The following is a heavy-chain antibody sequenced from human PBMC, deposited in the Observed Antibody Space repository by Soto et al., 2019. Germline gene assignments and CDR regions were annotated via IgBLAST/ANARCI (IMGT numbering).Heavy chain of an antibody. D-gene: IGHD6-13*01. Sequence: QVQLQESGPGLVKPSETLSLTCTVSGGSISSYYWSWIRQPPGKGLEWIGYIYYSGSTNYNPSLKSRFTISVDTSKHQSSLKLISVTAADTAVYYCATMYSSSWTDAFDIWGQGTMVTVSS. J-gene: IGHJ3*02. V-gene: IGHV4-59*01. CDR1: GGSISSYY. CDR2: IYYSGST. CDR3: ATMYSSSWTDAFDI.